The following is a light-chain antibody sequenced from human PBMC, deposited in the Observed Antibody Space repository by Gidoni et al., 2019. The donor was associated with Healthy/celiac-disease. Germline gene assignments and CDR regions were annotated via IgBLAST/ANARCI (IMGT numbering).Light chain of an antibody. Sequence: EIVLTQPPATLSLSPGERATLSCRASQSVSSYLAWYQQKPGQAPRLLIYDASNRATGIPARFSGSGSGTDFTLTISSLEPEDFAVYYCQQRSNWPRGTCGGXTKVEIK. CDR1: QSVSSY. CDR3: QQRSNWPRGT. CDR2: DAS. J-gene: IGKJ4*01. V-gene: IGKV3-11*01.